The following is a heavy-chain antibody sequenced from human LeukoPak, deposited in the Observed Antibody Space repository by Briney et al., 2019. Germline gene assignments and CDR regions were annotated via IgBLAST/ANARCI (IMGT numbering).Heavy chain of an antibody. J-gene: IGHJ4*02. CDR1: GGPIRSYY. V-gene: IGHV4-59*13. D-gene: IGHD4-17*01. Sequence: SETLPLPCTVSGGPIRSYYGSGIREPPGRGLVWIGFAYYSGRTNTHYNPSSRSRATISVDASKNQFSLRLTSVTAADTAMYFCGRDKEHTHGAHIDYWGEGTLVTVSS. CDR2: AYYSGRT. CDR3: GRDKEHTHGAHIDY.